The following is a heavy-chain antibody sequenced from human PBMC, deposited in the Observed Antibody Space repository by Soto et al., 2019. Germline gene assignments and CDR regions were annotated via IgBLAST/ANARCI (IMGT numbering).Heavy chain of an antibody. J-gene: IGHJ4*02. CDR2: ISYDGSNK. CDR3: AKELVS. V-gene: IGHV3-30*18. CDR1: GFTFSSYG. Sequence: QVQLVESGGGVVQPGRSLRLSCAASGFTFSSYGMHWVRQAPGKGLEWVAVISYDGSNKYYADSVKGRFTISRDNSKKTLYLQMNSPRAEDTAVYYCAKELVSWGQGTLVTVSS. D-gene: IGHD2-15*01.